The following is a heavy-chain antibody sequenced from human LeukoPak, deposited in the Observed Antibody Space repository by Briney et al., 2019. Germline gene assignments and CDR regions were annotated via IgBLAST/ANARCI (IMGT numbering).Heavy chain of an antibody. CDR1: GFSFTSYW. J-gene: IGHJ5*02. Sequence: PGGSLRLSCAASGFSFTSYWMSWVRQAPGKGLEWVANIKQDGSEKDYVDSVKGRFTISRDNPKNSLYLQMNSLRAEDAAVYYCARTYGPGSNREFDHWGQGTLVTVSS. CDR3: ARTYGPGSNREFDH. V-gene: IGHV3-7*03. CDR2: IKQDGSEK. D-gene: IGHD3-10*01.